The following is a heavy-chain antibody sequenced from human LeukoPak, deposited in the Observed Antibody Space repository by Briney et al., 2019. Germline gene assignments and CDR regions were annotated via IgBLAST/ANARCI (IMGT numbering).Heavy chain of an antibody. Sequence: PSETLSLTCAVYGGSFSGYYWVWIRQSPGKGLEWIGSIYYSGSTYYNPSLKSRVTISIDTSKNQFSLKLSSMTAADTAVYYCTNILILTGYFYDYWGQGTLVTVSS. CDR1: GGSFSGYY. J-gene: IGHJ4*02. D-gene: IGHD3-9*01. V-gene: IGHV4-34*01. CDR2: IYYSGST. CDR3: TNILILTGYFYDY.